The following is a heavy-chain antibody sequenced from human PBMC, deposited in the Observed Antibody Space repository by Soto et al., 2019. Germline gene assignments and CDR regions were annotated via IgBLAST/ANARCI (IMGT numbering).Heavy chain of an antibody. CDR3: ARDNGGGIDY. CDR1: GFTFSSYA. CDR2: ISYDGSHK. J-gene: IGHJ4*02. Sequence: QVQLVESGGGVVRPGRSLRLSCAASGFTFSSYAMHWVRQAPGKGLEWVAVISYDGSHKYYADSVKGRFTIPRDNSKNPLYLQRNSLRAEDTAVYYCARDNGGGIDYWGQGTLVTVSS. V-gene: IGHV3-30-3*01. D-gene: IGHD3-16*01.